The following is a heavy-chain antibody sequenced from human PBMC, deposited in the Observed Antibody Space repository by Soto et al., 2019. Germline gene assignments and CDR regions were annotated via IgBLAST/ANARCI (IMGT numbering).Heavy chain of an antibody. V-gene: IGHV1-69*01. Sequence: QVQLVQSGAEVKKPGSSVKVSCKASGGTFSSYAISWVRQAPGQGLEWMGGIIPIFGTANYAQKFQGRVTITADESTSTAYMELRSLRSEDTAVYYCARNHIDTAMVSFFDYWGQGTLVTVSS. CDR2: IIPIFGTA. CDR1: GGTFSSYA. D-gene: IGHD5-18*01. CDR3: ARNHIDTAMVSFFDY. J-gene: IGHJ4*02.